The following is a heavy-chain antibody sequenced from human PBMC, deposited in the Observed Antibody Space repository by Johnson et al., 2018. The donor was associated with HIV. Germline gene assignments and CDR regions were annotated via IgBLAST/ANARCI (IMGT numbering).Heavy chain of an antibody. Sequence: VQLVESGGGLVQPGGSLRLSCAASGFIFSSYAMSWVRQAPGKGLEWVSGISSSGSRGYADSVKGRFTISRDNAKNSLYLQMNSLRAEDTALYYCERGFGNSGYYYGRFGDFDSGGQGTMVTVSS. CDR2: ISSSGSR. J-gene: IGHJ3*02. D-gene: IGHD3-22*01. V-gene: IGHV3-20*04. CDR3: ERGFGNSGYYYGRFGDFDS. CDR1: GFIFSSYA.